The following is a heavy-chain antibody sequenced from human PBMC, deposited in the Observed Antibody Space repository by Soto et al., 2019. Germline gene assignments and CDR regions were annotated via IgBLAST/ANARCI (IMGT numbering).Heavy chain of an antibody. D-gene: IGHD5-18*01. J-gene: IGHJ4*02. CDR3: AHVYRFSYGPFFDF. Sequence: SGPTLVNPTQTLTLTCTFSGFSLSTSEVCVGWIRQPPGKALEWLALIDWEDDKYFTTSLRTRLSISKVTSKSQVILTLTNLDPTDTGIYYCAHVYRFSYGPFFDFWGQGIPVTVSS. CDR1: GFSLSTSEVC. V-gene: IGHV2-70*12. CDR2: IDWEDDK.